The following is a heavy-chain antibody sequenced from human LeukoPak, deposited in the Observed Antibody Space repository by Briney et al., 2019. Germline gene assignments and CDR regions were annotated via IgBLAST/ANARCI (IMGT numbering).Heavy chain of an antibody. CDR3: VRDRQDPIVHSGAFDI. CDR2: IASDASHT. V-gene: IGHV3-30-3*01. CDR1: EFTFSSDI. Sequence: GGSLRLSCAASEFTFSSDIMHWVRQAPVKGLERVAAIASDASHTFYVESVKGRFTISRDNSKNTLYLQMNSLRAEDTAVYFCVRDRQDPIVHSGAFDIWGQGTMVTVSS. D-gene: IGHD2-15*01. J-gene: IGHJ3*02.